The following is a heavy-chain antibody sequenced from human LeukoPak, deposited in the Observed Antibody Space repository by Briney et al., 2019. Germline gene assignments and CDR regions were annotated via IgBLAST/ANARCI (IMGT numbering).Heavy chain of an antibody. Sequence: GGSLRLSCAASGFTVSSNYTSWVRQAPGKGLEWVSVIYSGGSTYYADSVKGRFTISRHNSKNTLYLQMNSLRAEDTAVYYCARGKTYYDILTGYYPFYFDYWGQGTLVTVSS. CDR1: GFTVSSNY. CDR2: IYSGGST. V-gene: IGHV3-53*04. J-gene: IGHJ4*02. CDR3: ARGKTYYDILTGYYPFYFDY. D-gene: IGHD3-9*01.